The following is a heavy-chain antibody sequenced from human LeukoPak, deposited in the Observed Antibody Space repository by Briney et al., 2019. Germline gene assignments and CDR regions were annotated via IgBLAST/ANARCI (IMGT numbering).Heavy chain of an antibody. CDR3: ARDPNGDYIGAFDM. J-gene: IGHJ3*02. D-gene: IGHD4-17*01. V-gene: IGHV3-23*01. CDR2: IRGGGGSA. Sequence: GGSLRLSCTASGFTFSAYAVMWVRQAPGKGPEWVSAIRGGGGSAFYADSVKGRFTISRDNSKYTLFLQMNSLRAEDTAVYYCARDPNGDYIGAFDMWGPGTMVTVSS. CDR1: GFTFSAYA.